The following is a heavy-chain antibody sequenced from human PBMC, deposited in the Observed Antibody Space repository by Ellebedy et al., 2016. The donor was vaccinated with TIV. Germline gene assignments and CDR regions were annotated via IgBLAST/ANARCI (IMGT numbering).Heavy chain of an antibody. D-gene: IGHD6-13*01. Sequence: SETLSLXXTVSGGSISSYYWSWIRQPPGKGLEWIGYIYYSGSTNYNPSLKSRVTISVDTSKNQFSLKLSSVTAADTAVYYCARDRGYSSSLEIDYWGQGTLVTVSS. J-gene: IGHJ4*02. CDR2: IYYSGST. V-gene: IGHV4-59*01. CDR3: ARDRGYSSSLEIDY. CDR1: GGSISSYY.